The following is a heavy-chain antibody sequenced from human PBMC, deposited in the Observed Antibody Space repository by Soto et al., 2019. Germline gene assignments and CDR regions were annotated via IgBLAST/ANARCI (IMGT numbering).Heavy chain of an antibody. D-gene: IGHD3-10*01. Sequence: PGGSLRLSCAASGFTFSRFELHWVRQAPGKGLEWISYISSSGSTAYYASSVEGRFTISRDSANNSVYLQMDSLRAEDTALYYCTTAAWFPYLSFYWGQGALVTVSS. V-gene: IGHV3-48*03. CDR1: GFTFSRFE. J-gene: IGHJ4*02. CDR3: TTAAWFPYLSFY. CDR2: ISSSGSTA.